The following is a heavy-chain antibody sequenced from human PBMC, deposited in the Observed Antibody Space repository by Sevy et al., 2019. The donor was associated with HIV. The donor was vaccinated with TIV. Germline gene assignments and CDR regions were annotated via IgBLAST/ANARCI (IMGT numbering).Heavy chain of an antibody. CDR1: GFTFSKYS. D-gene: IGHD2-8*01. Sequence: WGSLRLSCAAPGFTFSKYSMSWVRQPPGKGLEWVSTLSFGCGEINYADSVKGRFTISRDNSKSSVYLQMNNLRPEDTAVYYCAREGCTKPHDYWGQGTLVTVSS. J-gene: IGHJ4*02. CDR2: LSFGCGEI. V-gene: IGHV3-23*01. CDR3: AREGCTKPHDY.